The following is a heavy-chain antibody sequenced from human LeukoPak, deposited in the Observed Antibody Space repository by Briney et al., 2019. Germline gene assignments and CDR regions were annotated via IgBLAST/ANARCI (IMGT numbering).Heavy chain of an antibody. CDR2: IYTSGST. J-gene: IGHJ4*02. Sequence: SETLSLTCTVSGGSISSYNWSWIRQPAGRGLEWIGRIYTSGSTNYNPSPKSRVTMSVDTSKNQFSLKLSSVTAADTAVYYCARLAGIAAAGTFDYWGQGTLVTVSS. CDR1: GGSISSYN. D-gene: IGHD6-13*01. CDR3: ARLAGIAAAGTFDY. V-gene: IGHV4-4*07.